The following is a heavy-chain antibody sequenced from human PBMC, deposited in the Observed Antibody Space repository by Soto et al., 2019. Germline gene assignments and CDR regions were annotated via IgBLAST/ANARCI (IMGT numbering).Heavy chain of an antibody. CDR1: GFRFNTYG. CDR3: AKDRFPGDTYAIDT. D-gene: IGHD2-8*01. V-gene: IGHV3-30*18. Sequence: QVQLVASGGGVVQPGKSLRLSCAASGFRFNTYGMHWVRQAPGKGLEWVAFISYDGTNKYTDSVKGRFIISRDDSKNTLYLQMNSLRADDTACYYCAKDRFPGDTYAIDTWGLGTLVT. CDR2: ISYDGTNK. J-gene: IGHJ5*02.